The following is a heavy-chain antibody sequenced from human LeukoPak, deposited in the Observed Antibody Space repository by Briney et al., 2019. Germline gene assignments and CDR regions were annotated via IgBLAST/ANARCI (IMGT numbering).Heavy chain of an antibody. CDR3: AKMSGDCISNTCSNFDF. Sequence: GGSLRLSCAASGFTFSSYAMSWVRQAPGKGLQWVSRIVGSGSTTYHADSVKGRFTISRDNSKNTVFLQMNSLRAEDTAVYYCAKMSGDCISNTCSNFDFWGQGTLVTVSS. CDR2: IVGSGSTT. D-gene: IGHD2-2*01. J-gene: IGHJ4*02. V-gene: IGHV3-23*01. CDR1: GFTFSSYA.